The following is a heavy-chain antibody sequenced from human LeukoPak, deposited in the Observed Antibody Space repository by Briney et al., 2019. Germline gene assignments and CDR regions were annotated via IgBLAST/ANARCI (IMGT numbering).Heavy chain of an antibody. CDR3: ARGSVGRDGYSTGVYYYYYYMDV. D-gene: IGHD5-24*01. CDR2: IIPIFGTA. CDR1: GGTFSSYA. V-gene: IGHV1-69*01. Sequence: SVKVSCKASGGTFSSYAISWVRQAPGQGLEWMGGIIPIFGTANYAQKFQGRVTITADESTSTAYMELSSLRSEDTAVYYCARGSVGRDGYSTGVYYYYYYMDVWGKGTKVTVSS. J-gene: IGHJ6*03.